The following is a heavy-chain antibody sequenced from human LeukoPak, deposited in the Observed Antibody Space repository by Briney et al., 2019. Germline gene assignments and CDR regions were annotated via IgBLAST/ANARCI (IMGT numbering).Heavy chain of an antibody. Sequence: SATLSLTCPGSGGSISSYYWSWIRQPAGKGLEWIGRIYTSGSTNYNPSLKSRVTMSVDTSKNQFSLKLSSVTAADTAVYYCARDLYSLRAFDIWGQGTMVTVSS. J-gene: IGHJ3*02. V-gene: IGHV4-4*07. CDR1: GGSISSYY. CDR3: ARDLYSLRAFDI. CDR2: IYTSGST. D-gene: IGHD2-15*01.